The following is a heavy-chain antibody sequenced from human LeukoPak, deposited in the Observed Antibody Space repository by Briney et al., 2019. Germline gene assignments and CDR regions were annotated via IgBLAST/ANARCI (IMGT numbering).Heavy chain of an antibody. D-gene: IGHD2-21*02. CDR1: GFRFNTYW. V-gene: IGHV3-7*03. Sequence: GGSLRLSCAASGFRFNTYWMSWVRQAPGEGLEWVANIKQDGNEKYYADSVKGRFTISRDNGKNSLDLQMNSLRSDDTAVYYCARFGCGGDCPPYYYYYMDVWGKGTTVTISS. J-gene: IGHJ6*03. CDR2: IKQDGNEK. CDR3: ARFGCGGDCPPYYYYYMDV.